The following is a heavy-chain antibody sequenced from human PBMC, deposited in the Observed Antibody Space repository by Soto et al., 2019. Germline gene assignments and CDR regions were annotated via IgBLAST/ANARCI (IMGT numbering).Heavy chain of an antibody. J-gene: IGHJ2*01. CDR1: GGTFSNYP. V-gene: IGHV1-69*12. CDR3: ARGNHRWLQLWYFDL. D-gene: IGHD5-12*01. Sequence: QVQLVQSGAEVKKPGSSVKVSCKASGGTFSNYPISWVRQAPGQGLAWMGWIIPIFGTVNYAQKFQGRVTITADESTSTAYIELSSLRSEDTAVYYCARGNHRWLQLWYFDLWGRGTLVTVSS. CDR2: IIPIFGTV.